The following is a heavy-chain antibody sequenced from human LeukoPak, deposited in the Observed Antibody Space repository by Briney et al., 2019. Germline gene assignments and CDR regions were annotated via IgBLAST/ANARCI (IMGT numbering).Heavy chain of an antibody. V-gene: IGHV3-53*01. Sequence: GSLRLSCAASGFTVSSNYMSWVRQAPGKGLEWVSVIYSGGSTYYADSVKGRFTISRDNSKNTLYLQMNSLRAEDTAVYYCARTVVPAAMSPYYFDYWGQGTLVTVSS. D-gene: IGHD2-2*01. CDR3: ARTVVPAAMSPYYFDY. J-gene: IGHJ4*02. CDR1: GFTVSSNY. CDR2: IYSGGST.